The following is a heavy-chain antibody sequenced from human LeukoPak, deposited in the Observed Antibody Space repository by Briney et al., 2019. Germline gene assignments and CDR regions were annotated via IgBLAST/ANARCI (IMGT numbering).Heavy chain of an antibody. Sequence: GGSLRLSCAASGFTFSSYEMNWVRQAPGKGLEWLSYISSGGSTIYYADSVKGRFTISRDNAKNSLFLRMNSLRAEDTAVYYCARDYYLDYWGQGTLVTVSS. V-gene: IGHV3-48*03. CDR1: GFTFSSYE. J-gene: IGHJ4*02. CDR3: ARDYYLDY. CDR2: ISSGGSTI.